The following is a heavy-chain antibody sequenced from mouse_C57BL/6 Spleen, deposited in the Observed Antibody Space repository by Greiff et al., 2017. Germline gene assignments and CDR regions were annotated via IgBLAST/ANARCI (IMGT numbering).Heavy chain of an antibody. Sequence: EVKLMESGGGLVKPGGSLKLSCAASGFTFSSYAMSWVRQTPEKRLEWVATISDGGSYTYYPDNVKGRFTISRDNAKNNLYLQMSHLKSEDTAMYYCAREVDSSGYGYWGQGTTLTVSA. J-gene: IGHJ2*01. D-gene: IGHD3-2*02. CDR3: AREVDSSGYGY. V-gene: IGHV5-4*01. CDR2: ISDGGSYT. CDR1: GFTFSSYA.